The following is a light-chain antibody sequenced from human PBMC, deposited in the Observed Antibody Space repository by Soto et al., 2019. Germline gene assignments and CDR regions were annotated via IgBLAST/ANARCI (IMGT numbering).Light chain of an antibody. CDR2: RNN. J-gene: IGLJ2*01. CDR3: AAWDDSLSGDVV. CDR1: SSNIGSNY. V-gene: IGLV1-47*01. Sequence: QSVLTQPPSASGTPGQRVTISCSGSSSNIGSNYVYWYQQLPGTAPKLLIYRNNQRPSGVPDRLSGSKSGTSASLAISGLRSEDEADYYCAAWDDSLSGDVVFGGGTKLTVL.